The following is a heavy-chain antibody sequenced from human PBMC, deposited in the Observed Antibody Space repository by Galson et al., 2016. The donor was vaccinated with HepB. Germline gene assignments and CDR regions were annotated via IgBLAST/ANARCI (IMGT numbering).Heavy chain of an antibody. J-gene: IGHJ6*02. CDR1: GFTFSDYY. CDR3: ARDHFKARWTSYYGSGSSGSYYSGMDV. Sequence: SLRLSCAASGFTFSDYYMSWIRQAPGKGLEWVSYISSRGSTIYYADSVKGRFTISRDNAKNSLYLQLNSLSAEDTAVYYCARDHFKARWTSYYGSGSSGSYYSGMDVWGLGTTVTVSS. CDR2: ISSRGSTI. V-gene: IGHV3-11*01. D-gene: IGHD3-10*01.